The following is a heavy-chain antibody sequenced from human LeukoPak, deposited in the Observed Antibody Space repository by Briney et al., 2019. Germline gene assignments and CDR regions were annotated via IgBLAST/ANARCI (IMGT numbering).Heavy chain of an antibody. Sequence: PSQTLSLTCTVSGGSISSGGYYWSWIRQHPGKGLEWIGYIYYNGSTYYNPSLKSRVTISVDTSKNQFSLKLSSVTAADTAVYYCARDHIVATIRAFDIWGQGTMVTVSS. J-gene: IGHJ3*02. CDR2: IYYNGST. CDR1: GGSISSGGYY. D-gene: IGHD5-12*01. V-gene: IGHV4-31*03. CDR3: ARDHIVATIRAFDI.